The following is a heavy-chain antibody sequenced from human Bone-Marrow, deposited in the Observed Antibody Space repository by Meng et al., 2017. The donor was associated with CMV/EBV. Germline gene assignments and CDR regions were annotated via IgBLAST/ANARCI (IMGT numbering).Heavy chain of an antibody. CDR3: ARGRLGYCSSTSCYLEYFQL. CDR1: GFTFSSYW. J-gene: IGHJ1*01. CDR2: INSDGSST. Sequence: GESLKTSCAASGFTFSSYWMHWVRQAPGKGLVWVSRINSDGSSTSYADSVKGRFTISRDNAKNTLYLQMNSLRAEDTAVYYCARGRLGYCSSTSCYLEYFQLWGQGTLVTVSS. D-gene: IGHD2-2*01. V-gene: IGHV3-74*01.